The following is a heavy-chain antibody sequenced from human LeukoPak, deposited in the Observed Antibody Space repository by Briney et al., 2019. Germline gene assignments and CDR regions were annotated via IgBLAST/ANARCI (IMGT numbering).Heavy chain of an antibody. D-gene: IGHD6-19*01. CDR2: ISGSSGAI. CDR3: ARDPWLVRIFDY. CDR1: GFTFGSYS. J-gene: IGHJ4*02. Sequence: GGSLRLTCAASGFTFGSYSMNWVRQAPGKGLEWVSYISGSSGAIYYADSVKGRFTISRDNAKNSLYLQMNSLTAEDTAVYYCARDPWLVRIFDYWGQGTLVTVSS. V-gene: IGHV3-48*01.